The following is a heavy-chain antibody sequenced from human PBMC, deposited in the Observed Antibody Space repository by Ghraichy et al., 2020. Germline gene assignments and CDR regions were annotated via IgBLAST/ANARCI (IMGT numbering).Heavy chain of an antibody. CDR3: ARDRYFGYDFWSGLKGGYYYYGMDV. V-gene: IGHV3-11*06. J-gene: IGHJ6*02. D-gene: IGHD3-3*01. CDR2: ISSSSSYT. CDR1: GFTFSDYY. Sequence: GGSLRLSCAASGFTFSDYYMSWIRQAPGKGLEWVSYISSSSSYTNYADSVKGRFTISRDNAKNSLYLQMNSLRAEDTAVYYCARDRYFGYDFWSGLKGGYYYYGMDVWGQGTTVTVSS.